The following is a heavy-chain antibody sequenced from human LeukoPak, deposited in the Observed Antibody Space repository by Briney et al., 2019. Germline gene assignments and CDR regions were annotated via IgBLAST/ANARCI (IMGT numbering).Heavy chain of an antibody. D-gene: IGHD6-19*01. CDR2: IRYDGSNK. Sequence: GGSLRLSCAASGFTFSSYGMHWVRQAPGKGLEWVAFIRYDGSNKYYADSVKGRFTTSRDNSKNTLYLQMNSLRAEDTAVYYCARGVRIAVAGYIDYWGQGTLVTVSS. V-gene: IGHV3-30*02. CDR3: ARGVRIAVAGYIDY. CDR1: GFTFSSYG. J-gene: IGHJ4*02.